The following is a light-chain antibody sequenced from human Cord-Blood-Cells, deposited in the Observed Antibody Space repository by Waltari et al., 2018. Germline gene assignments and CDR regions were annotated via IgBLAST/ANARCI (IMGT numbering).Light chain of an antibody. Sequence: AIRMTQSPFSLSASVGDRVTITCWDSQDISSYLAWYQQKPATAPKLFIYYASSLQSEFPSRFGSSGSGTDYTLTISSLQPEDFATYYCQQYYSTPLTFGGGTKVEIE. CDR1: QDISSY. V-gene: IGKV1D-43*01. CDR2: YAS. J-gene: IGKJ4*01. CDR3: QQYYSTPLT.